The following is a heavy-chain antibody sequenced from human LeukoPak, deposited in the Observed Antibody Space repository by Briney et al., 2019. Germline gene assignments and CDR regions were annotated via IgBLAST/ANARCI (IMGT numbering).Heavy chain of an antibody. J-gene: IGHJ4*02. CDR1: GLTFNSHS. D-gene: IGHD6-25*01. CDR2: VSTNGDVT. CDR3: AKSSGSGRSFDY. V-gene: IGHV3-23*01. Sequence: GGSLRLSCVASGLTFNSHSMSWVRQAPGMGLEWVSVVSTNGDVTFYADSVKGRFTISRDNSKNTLYLQMNSLRAEDTAVYYCAKSSGSGRSFDYWGQGTLVTVSS.